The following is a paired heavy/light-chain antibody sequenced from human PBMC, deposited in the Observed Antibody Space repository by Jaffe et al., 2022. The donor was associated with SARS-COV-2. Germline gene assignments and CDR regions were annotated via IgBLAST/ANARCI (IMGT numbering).Light chain of an antibody. CDR2: LGS. V-gene: IGKV2-28*01. CDR1: QSLLHSNGYNY. CDR3: MQPLESPWT. Sequence: DIVLTQSPLSLPVTPGEPASMSCRSSQSLLHSNGYNYLDWYLQKPGQSPQLLIYLGSTRASGVPDRFSGSGSGTDFTLKISRVEAEDVGVYYCMQPLESPWTFGQGTKVQIK. J-gene: IGKJ1*01.
Heavy chain of an antibody. Sequence: EVQLVESGGGLVQPGESLRISCAASGFTFSGYWLSWVRQASEKGLEWVATMTPDGSGKYYVDSVKGRFTISRDNAKNSLYLQMNSLRAEDTAVYYCARVDRMVRGVSYHGMDVWGQGTTVTVSS. V-gene: IGHV3-7*03. CDR1: GFTFSGYW. J-gene: IGHJ6*02. CDR3: ARVDRMVRGVSYHGMDV. CDR2: MTPDGSGK. D-gene: IGHD3-10*01.